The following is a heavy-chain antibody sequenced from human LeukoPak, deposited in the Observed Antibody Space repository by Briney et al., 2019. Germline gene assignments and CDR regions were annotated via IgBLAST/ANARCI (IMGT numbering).Heavy chain of an antibody. J-gene: IGHJ4*02. CDR1: GYSISSGDY. D-gene: IGHD2-2*01. Sequence: PSETLSLTCTVSGYSISSGDYWGWIRQPPGKGLEWIGSIYHSGSAYYHPSLKSPVTISVDTSKNQFSLKLSSVTAADTAVYYCARYCSSTSCYFDYWGQGTLVTVSS. CDR3: ARYCSSTSCYFDY. V-gene: IGHV4-38-2*02. CDR2: IYHSGSA.